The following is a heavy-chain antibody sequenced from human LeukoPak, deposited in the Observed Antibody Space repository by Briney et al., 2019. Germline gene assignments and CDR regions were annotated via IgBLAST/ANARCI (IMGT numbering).Heavy chain of an antibody. CDR2: IWYDGSNK. CDR3: ARDSNSYGSGATIDY. V-gene: IGHV3-33*01. CDR1: GFTFSTYG. Sequence: SGGSLRLSCAASGFTFSTYGMHWVRQAPDKGLEWLTDIWYDGSNKYYTDSVKGRFTISRDNSKNTLYLQMSSLRAEDTAVYYCARDSNSYGSGATIDYWGQGTLVTVSS. J-gene: IGHJ4*02. D-gene: IGHD3-10*01.